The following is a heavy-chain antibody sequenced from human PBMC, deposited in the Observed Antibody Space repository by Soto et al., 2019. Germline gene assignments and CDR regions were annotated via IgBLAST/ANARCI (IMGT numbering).Heavy chain of an antibody. Sequence: QVQLVESEGGVVQPGRSLRLSCTASGFTFSNYGMHWVRQAPGKGLEWVSVISYDGNVAYYADSVKGRFTSSRDNSKNTLYLPMNSLRTEDTAVYYCAKEGPITSWDFDCWGQGTLVTVSS. D-gene: IGHD2-2*01. CDR3: AKEGPITSWDFDC. CDR2: ISYDGNVA. CDR1: GFTFSNYG. J-gene: IGHJ4*02. V-gene: IGHV3-30*18.